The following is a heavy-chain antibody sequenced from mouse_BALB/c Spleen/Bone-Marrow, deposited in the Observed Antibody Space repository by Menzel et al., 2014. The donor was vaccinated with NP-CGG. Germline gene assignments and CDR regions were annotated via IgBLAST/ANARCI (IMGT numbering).Heavy chain of an antibody. Sequence: DVQLVESGGGLVQPKGSLKLSCAASGFTFNTYAMNWVRQAPGKGLEWVARIRSKSNNYATYYADSVKDKFTISRDDSQSMLYLQMNNLKTEDTAMYYCVRQGSWERGWYFDVWGAGTTVTVSS. J-gene: IGHJ1*01. CDR1: GFTFNTYA. CDR3: VRQGSWERGWYFDV. V-gene: IGHV10-1*02. CDR2: IRSKSNNYAT. D-gene: IGHD4-1*01.